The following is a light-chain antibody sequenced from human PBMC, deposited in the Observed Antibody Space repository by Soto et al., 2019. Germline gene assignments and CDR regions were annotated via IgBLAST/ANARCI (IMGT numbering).Light chain of an antibody. CDR1: QSLLHSNGYNY. CDR3: MQALQTPRT. J-gene: IGKJ2*01. CDR2: LGS. V-gene: IGKV2-28*01. Sequence: DIVMNQSPLSLPVTPGEPASISCRSSQSLLHSNGYNYLDWYLQKPGQSPKLLTYLGSNRATGVPDRVSGSGSGTDFTLKISRVEAEDVGVYYCMQALQTPRTFGQGTKLEIK.